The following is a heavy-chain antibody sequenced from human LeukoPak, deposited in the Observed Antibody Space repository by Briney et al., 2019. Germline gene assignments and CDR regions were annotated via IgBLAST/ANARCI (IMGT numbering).Heavy chain of an antibody. V-gene: IGHV3-30-3*01. Sequence: TGGSLRLSCAASGLTFSSYAMHWVRQAPGKGLEWAAVISYDGSNKYYADSVKGRFTISRDNSKNTLYLQMNSLRAEDTAVYYCARSLARYFDWLFSPGWFDPWGQGTLVTVSS. J-gene: IGHJ5*02. CDR1: GLTFSSYA. CDR3: ARSLARYFDWLFSPGWFDP. CDR2: ISYDGSNK. D-gene: IGHD3-9*01.